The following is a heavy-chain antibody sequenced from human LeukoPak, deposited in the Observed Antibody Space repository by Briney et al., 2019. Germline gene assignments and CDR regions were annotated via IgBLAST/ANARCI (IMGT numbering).Heavy chain of an antibody. J-gene: IGHJ5*02. Sequence: GASVKVSCKASGYTFTGYYMHWVRQAPGQGLEWMGWINPNSGGTNYAQKFQGRVTMTRDTSISTAYMEPSRLRSDDTAVYYCARGYCSSTSCYKGGANWFDPWGQGTLVTVSS. D-gene: IGHD2-2*02. CDR1: GYTFTGYY. CDR3: ARGYCSSTSCYKGGANWFDP. V-gene: IGHV1-2*02. CDR2: INPNSGGT.